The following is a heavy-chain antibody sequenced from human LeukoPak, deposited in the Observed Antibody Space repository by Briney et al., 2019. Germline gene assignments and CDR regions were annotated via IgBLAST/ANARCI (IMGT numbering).Heavy chain of an antibody. CDR3: TTGGLIVVVWWPAFDI. Sequence: PGGSLRLSCAASGFPFSNARMSCVRQAPGKGLEGVGRIKSKTDGGTTDYASPVKGRFTISRDDSKNTLYLQMNSLKTEDTAVYYCTTGGLIVVVWWPAFDIWGQGTMVTVSS. CDR2: IKSKTDGGTT. D-gene: IGHD3-22*01. CDR1: GFPFSNAR. V-gene: IGHV3-15*01. J-gene: IGHJ3*02.